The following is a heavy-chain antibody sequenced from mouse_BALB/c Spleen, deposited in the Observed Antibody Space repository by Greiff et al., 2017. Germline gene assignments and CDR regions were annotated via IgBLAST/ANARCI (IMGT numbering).Heavy chain of an antibody. D-gene: IGHD2-2*01. Sequence: EVKLMESGGGLVKPGGSLKLSCAASGFTFSSYAMSWVRQSPEKRLEWVAEISSGGSYTYYPDTVTGRFTISRDNAKNTLYLEMSSLRSEDTAMYYCARERGDGYDEGYYYAMDYWGQGTSVTVSS. CDR1: GFTFSSYA. CDR2: ISSGGSYT. J-gene: IGHJ4*01. CDR3: ARERGDGYDEGYYYAMDY. V-gene: IGHV5-9-4*01.